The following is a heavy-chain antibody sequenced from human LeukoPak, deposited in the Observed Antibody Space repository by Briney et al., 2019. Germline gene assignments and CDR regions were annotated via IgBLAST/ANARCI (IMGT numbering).Heavy chain of an antibody. CDR1: GGSISSYY. CDR3: ARDNWNYGSSMDV. CDR2: IYYSGST. J-gene: IGHJ6*02. D-gene: IGHD1-7*01. V-gene: IGHV4-59*01. Sequence: SETLSLTCTVSGGSISSYYWSWIRKPPGKGLEWIGYIYYSGSTNYNPSLKSRVTISVDTSKNQFPLKLSSVTAADTAVYYCARDNWNYGSSMDVWGQGTTVTVSS.